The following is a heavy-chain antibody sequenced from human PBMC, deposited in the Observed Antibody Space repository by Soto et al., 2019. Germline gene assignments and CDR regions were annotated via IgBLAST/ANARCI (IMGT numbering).Heavy chain of an antibody. D-gene: IGHD2-15*01. J-gene: IGHJ5*02. Sequence: PGESLKISCKGSDYSFTNYWIGWVRQMPGKGLEWMGIVYPGDSDTRYSPSFQGQVTISADRSISTAYLQWTSLKASDTAMYYCAATGYRGNPTAAWGQGTLVTVSS. CDR1: DYSFTNYW. CDR2: VYPGDSDT. CDR3: AATGYRGNPTAA. V-gene: IGHV5-51*01.